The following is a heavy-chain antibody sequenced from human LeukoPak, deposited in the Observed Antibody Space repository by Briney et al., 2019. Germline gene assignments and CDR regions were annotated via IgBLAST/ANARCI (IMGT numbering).Heavy chain of an antibody. J-gene: IGHJ4*02. Sequence: GGSLRLSCAGSGFTFSSYAMSWVRQAPGKGLEWVAGISGSGGSTYYADSVKGRFTISRDNSKNSLYLQMNSLRAEDTAVYYCARVLMTINYDSGDTLDYWGQGTLVTVSS. V-gene: IGHV3-23*01. D-gene: IGHD4-17*01. CDR3: ARVLMTINYDSGDTLDY. CDR1: GFTFSSYA. CDR2: ISGSGGST.